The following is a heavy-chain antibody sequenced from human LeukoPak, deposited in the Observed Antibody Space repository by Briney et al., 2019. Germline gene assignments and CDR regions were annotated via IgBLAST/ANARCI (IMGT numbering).Heavy chain of an antibody. V-gene: IGHV3-64D*06. CDR3: VKDLNGTWSFDY. Sequence: GGSLRLSCSASGFTFGAYFMHWVRQAPGKGLQYVSSISSNEYDTYYADSVKGRFTISRDNSKNALFLQMNNLRPEDTAVYYCVKDLNGTWSFDYWGQGTLVTVSS. CDR1: GFTFGAYF. J-gene: IGHJ4*02. D-gene: IGHD2-8*01. CDR2: ISSNEYDT.